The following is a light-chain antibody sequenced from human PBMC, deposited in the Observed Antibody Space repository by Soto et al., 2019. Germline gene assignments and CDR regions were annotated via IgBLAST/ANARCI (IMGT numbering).Light chain of an antibody. J-gene: IGKJ1*01. CDR2: DVS. V-gene: IGKV3-11*01. CDR1: QSLDSS. Sequence: EIVMTQSPATLSLSPGERATLSCRASQSLDSSLAWFQQKPGQAPRLLIYDVSYRASGIPARFSGSRSGTDFTLTISSLEPEDFAVYYCQMRTNWSWTFGQGTKVEIK. CDR3: QMRTNWSWT.